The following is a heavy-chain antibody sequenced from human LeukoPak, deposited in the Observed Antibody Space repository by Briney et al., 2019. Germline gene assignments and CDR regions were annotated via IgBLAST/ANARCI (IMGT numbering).Heavy chain of an antibody. CDR1: GFIFSDYY. V-gene: IGHV3-11*05. J-gene: IGHJ4*02. CDR3: ARDMRSGWYAADY. Sequence: GGSLRLSCAASGFIFSDYYMSWIRQAPGKGLEWVSYISSSGSHTNYADSVKGRFTISRDNAKNSLYLQINSLSAEDTAVYYCARDMRSGWYAADYWGQGTLVTVSS. CDR2: ISSSGSHT. D-gene: IGHD6-19*01.